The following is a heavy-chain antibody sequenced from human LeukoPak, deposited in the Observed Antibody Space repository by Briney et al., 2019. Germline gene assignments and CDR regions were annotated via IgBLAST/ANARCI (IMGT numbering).Heavy chain of an antibody. CDR3: AREYYYDSSGTNFDY. Sequence: PGGSLRLSCAASVFTFYNYSMNWVRQAPGKGLEWVSSISSSSSYIYYADSVKGRFTISRDNAKNSLYLQMNSLRAEDTAVYYCAREYYYDSSGTNFDYWGQGTLVTVSS. J-gene: IGHJ4*02. D-gene: IGHD3-22*01. V-gene: IGHV3-21*01. CDR2: ISSSSSYI. CDR1: VFTFYNYS.